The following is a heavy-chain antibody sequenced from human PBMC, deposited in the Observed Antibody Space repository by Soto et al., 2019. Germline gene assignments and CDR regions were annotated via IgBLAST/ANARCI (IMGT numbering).Heavy chain of an antibody. CDR2: ILDDGSDK. D-gene: IGHD4-17*01. V-gene: IGHV3-33*01. CDR1: GFSFSSYG. Sequence: QVHLVESGGGVVQPGRSLRLSCAASGFSFSSYGMHWVRQAPGKGLEWVAVILDDGSDKDYTDAVKGRFTISRDNSKNTLDLEMNSLRAEDSVVYYCARDDDYGENGLDYWGQGTVVTVSS. CDR3: ARDDDYGENGLDY. J-gene: IGHJ4*02.